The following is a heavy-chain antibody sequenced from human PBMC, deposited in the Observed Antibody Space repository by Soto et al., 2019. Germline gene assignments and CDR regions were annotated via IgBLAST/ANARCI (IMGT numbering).Heavy chain of an antibody. CDR3: ARDRGWKSAYYAYGMDV. V-gene: IGHV3-21*01. CDR1: GFTFSRYS. D-gene: IGHD6-19*01. CDR2: ISSSSSYI. J-gene: IGHJ6*02. Sequence: EVQLVESGGGLVKPGGSLRLSCAASGFTFSRYSMNWVRQAPGKGLEWVSSISSSSSYIYYADSVKGRFTISRDNAKNSLYLQMNSLRAEDTAVYYCARDRGWKSAYYAYGMDVWGQGTTVTVSS.